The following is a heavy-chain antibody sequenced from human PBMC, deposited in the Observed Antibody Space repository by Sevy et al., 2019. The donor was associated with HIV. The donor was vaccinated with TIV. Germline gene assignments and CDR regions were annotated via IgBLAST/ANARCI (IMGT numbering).Heavy chain of an antibody. CDR3: TKYSYGYFDY. CDR2: IYSGGST. Sequence: GGSLRLSCAASGFTVSSNYMSWVRQAPGKGLEWVSVIYSGGSTYYADSVKGRFTISRDNSKNTLYLQMNSLRAEDTAVYYCTKYSYGYFDYRGQGTLVTVSS. D-gene: IGHD5-18*01. V-gene: IGHV3-66*02. J-gene: IGHJ4*02. CDR1: GFTVSSNY.